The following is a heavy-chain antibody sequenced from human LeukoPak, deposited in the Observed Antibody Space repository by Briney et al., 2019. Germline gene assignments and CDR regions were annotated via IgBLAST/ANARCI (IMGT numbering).Heavy chain of an antibody. CDR2: INHSGST. CDR1: GGSFSGYY. V-gene: IGHV4-34*01. D-gene: IGHD3-22*01. J-gene: IGHJ5*02. CDR3: ARGEPRLRRNYYDSSGYAFGSNWFDP. Sequence: PSETLSLTCAVYGGSFSGYYWSWIRQPPGKGLEWIGEINHSGSTNYNPSLKSRVTISVDTSKNQFSLKLSSVTAADAAVYYCARGEPRLRRNYYDSSGYAFGSNWFDPWGQGTLVTVSS.